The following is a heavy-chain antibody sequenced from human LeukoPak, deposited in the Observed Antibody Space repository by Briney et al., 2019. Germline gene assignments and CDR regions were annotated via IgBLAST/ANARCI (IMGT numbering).Heavy chain of an antibody. D-gene: IGHD2-2*02. J-gene: IGHJ4*02. V-gene: IGHV3-30*02. CDR1: VFTFSFYG. CDR2: IQYDGSYK. Sequence: PGGSLRLSCATSVFTFSFYGMHWVRQAPGKGLEWVAFIQYDGSYKFYADSVQGRFSISRDNSKNTLFLQMNSLRAEDTAVYYCAKTSDQLLYSKFDFWGQGTLVTVSS. CDR3: AKTSDQLLYSKFDF.